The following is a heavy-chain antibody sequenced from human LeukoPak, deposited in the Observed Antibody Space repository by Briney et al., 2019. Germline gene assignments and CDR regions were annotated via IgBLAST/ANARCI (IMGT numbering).Heavy chain of an antibody. CDR1: GGSITKNGYY. CDR3: ARHNRGFGELFQYYFDY. D-gene: IGHD3-10*01. V-gene: IGHV4-39*01. J-gene: IGHJ4*02. CDR2: MHYSGST. Sequence: SEPLSLTCSVSGGSITKNGYYWGWIRQSPETGLEWIGSMHYSGSTYYNPSLNSRVTISVDTSKNQFSLKLSSVTAADTAVYYCARHNRGFGELFQYYFDYWGQGTLVTVSS.